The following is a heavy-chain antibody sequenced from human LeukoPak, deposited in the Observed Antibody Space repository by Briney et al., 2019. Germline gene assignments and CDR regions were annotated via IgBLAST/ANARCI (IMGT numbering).Heavy chain of an antibody. D-gene: IGHD2-15*01. V-gene: IGHV4-59*12. Sequence: SETLSLTCTVSGDSISTYYWSWIRQPPGKGLEWIGYIYYSGSTNYNPSLKSRVTISVDTSKNQFSLKLSSVTAADTAVYYCASRIVGFDIWGQGTMVTVSS. CDR2: IYYSGST. CDR3: ASRIVGFDI. J-gene: IGHJ3*02. CDR1: GDSISTYY.